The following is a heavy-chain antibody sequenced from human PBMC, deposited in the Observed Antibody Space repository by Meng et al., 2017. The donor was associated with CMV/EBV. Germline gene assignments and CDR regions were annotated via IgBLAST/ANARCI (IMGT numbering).Heavy chain of an antibody. CDR1: GYNFANYA. D-gene: IGHD3-3*01. CDR2: ISASTGTT. J-gene: IGHJ4*02. Sequence: ASVKVSCKASGYNFANYAIAWVRQAPGQGLEWMAWISASTGTTIYAQEFQGRVSMTTDTSTATAYLDVRNLRSDDTAVYYCARYQFDSSGYYRRFDYWGQGTMVTVSS. CDR3: ARYQFDSSGYYRRFDY. V-gene: IGHV1-18*01.